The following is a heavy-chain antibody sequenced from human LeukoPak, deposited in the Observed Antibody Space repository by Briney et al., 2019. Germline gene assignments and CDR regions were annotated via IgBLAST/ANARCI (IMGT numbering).Heavy chain of an antibody. J-gene: IGHJ4*02. Sequence: SETLSLTCAVYGGSFSAYYLSWIRQPPGKGLEWIGQINQSGSTNYNPALKSRVTISVDTSKNQFYLKLSSVNAADTAVYYCARGGFYCGGDCYVDYWGQGTLVTVSS. CDR2: INQSGST. CDR3: ARGGFYCGGDCYVDY. D-gene: IGHD2-21*02. V-gene: IGHV4-34*01. CDR1: GGSFSAYY.